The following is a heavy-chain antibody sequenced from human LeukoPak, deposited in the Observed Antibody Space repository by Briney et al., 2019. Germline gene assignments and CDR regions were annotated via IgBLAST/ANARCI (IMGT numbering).Heavy chain of an antibody. J-gene: IGHJ4*02. Sequence: LSLTCTVSGGSISSSSYYWGWIRQPPGKGLEWVSYAGFSGSSIYYAESMKGRFTISRDNAKNSLYLQMNSLRAEDTAVYYCARGHYGLDYWGQGTLVTVSS. CDR2: AGFSGSSI. D-gene: IGHD3-10*01. CDR3: ARGHYGLDY. CDR1: GGSISSSSYY. V-gene: IGHV3-11*01.